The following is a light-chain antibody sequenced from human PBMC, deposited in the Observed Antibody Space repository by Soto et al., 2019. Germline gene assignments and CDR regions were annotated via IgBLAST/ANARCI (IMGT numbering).Light chain of an antibody. CDR2: DND. V-gene: IGLV1-51*01. J-gene: IGLJ2*01. Sequence: QSVLTQPPSVSAAPGQKVTISCSGSSSNIGNNYVSWYQQLPGAAPKLLIDDNDKRPSGIPDRFSGSKSGTSATLGITGHQTGDEADYFCGTWDSSLSVVVFGGGTKVTVL. CDR3: GTWDSSLSVVV. CDR1: SSNIGNNY.